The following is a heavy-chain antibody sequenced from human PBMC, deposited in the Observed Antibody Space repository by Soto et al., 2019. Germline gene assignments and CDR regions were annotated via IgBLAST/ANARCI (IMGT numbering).Heavy chain of an antibody. D-gene: IGHD2-21*02. CDR1: GDTFTDYY. J-gene: IGHJ4*02. Sequence: QVQLMQSGAEVKKPGASVKVSCKASGDTFTDYYIHWVRQAPGQGLEWMGTVNPSGGHTTYAQHFLGRLTMTRDTSTSTLDMELTSLTSEDTAVYYCARGGHVVVVTAALDYWGQGTLVTVSS. CDR2: VNPSGGHT. CDR3: ARGGHVVVVTAALDY. V-gene: IGHV1-46*01.